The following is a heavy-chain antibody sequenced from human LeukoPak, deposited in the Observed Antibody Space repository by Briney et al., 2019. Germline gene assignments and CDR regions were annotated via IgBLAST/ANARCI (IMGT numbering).Heavy chain of an antibody. Sequence: ASVKVSCKASGDTFSSYTISWVRQAPGQGLEWIGGIIPIFDTANYAQKFQGRVTITADASTSTPYMELSSLRSEDTAVYDCAREIALVGATWTDHGGQGPRVTVS. CDR2: IIPIFDTA. V-gene: IGHV1-69*13. J-gene: IGHJ4*02. CDR3: AREIALVGATWTDH. D-gene: IGHD1-26*01. CDR1: GDTFSSYT.